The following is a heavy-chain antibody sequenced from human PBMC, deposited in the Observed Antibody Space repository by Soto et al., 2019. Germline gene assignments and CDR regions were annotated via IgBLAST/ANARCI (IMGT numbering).Heavy chain of an antibody. J-gene: IGHJ6*03. CDR2: IYSGGST. V-gene: IGHV3-66*01. Sequence: EMQLVESGGGLVQPGGSLRLSCAASGFTVSSNYMSWVRQAPGTGLEGVSIIYSGGSTYYADSVKGRFTISRDNSKNTLYLQMNSLRAEDTAVYYCARGLTSGWSLFYYYYMDVWGKGTTVTVSS. D-gene: IGHD6-19*01. CDR1: GFTVSSNY. CDR3: ARGLTSGWSLFYYYYMDV.